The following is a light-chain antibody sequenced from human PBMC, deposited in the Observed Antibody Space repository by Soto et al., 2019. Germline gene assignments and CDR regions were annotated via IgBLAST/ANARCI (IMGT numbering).Light chain of an antibody. CDR1: QSVRSD. J-gene: IGKJ5*01. Sequence: EIVLTQSPATRSLSPGERATLSCRASQSVRSDLAWYQQKPGQAPRLLIYDASSRATGIPDRFSGGGSGTEFTLTISSLQSEDFAVYYCEQYNYWPPITFGQGTRLEIK. V-gene: IGKV3D-15*01. CDR2: DAS. CDR3: EQYNYWPPIT.